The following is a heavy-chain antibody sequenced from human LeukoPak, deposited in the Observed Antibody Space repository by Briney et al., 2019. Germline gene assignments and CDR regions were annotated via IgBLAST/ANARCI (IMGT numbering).Heavy chain of an antibody. Sequence: SETLSLTCTVSGGSISSYYWSWIRQPPGKGLEWIGYIYYSGSTNYNPSLKSRVTISVDTSKNQFSLKLSSVTAEDTAVYYCARDLTSGSPGYAFDIWGQGTMVTVSS. CDR1: GGSISSYY. CDR2: IYYSGST. D-gene: IGHD1-26*01. J-gene: IGHJ3*02. V-gene: IGHV4-59*01. CDR3: ARDLTSGSPGYAFDI.